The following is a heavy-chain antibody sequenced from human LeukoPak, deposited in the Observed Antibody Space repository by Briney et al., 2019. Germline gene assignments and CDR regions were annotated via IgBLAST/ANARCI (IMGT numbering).Heavy chain of an antibody. V-gene: IGHV4-39*07. CDR1: GGSVSSSSYY. Sequence: PSETLSLTCSVSGGSVSSSSYYWGWIRQPPGGGLEWIGNTYYSGRTYYNPSLKSRVTILVDTSKNQFSLQVRSVTAADTAVYYCARPTHYNFWHGFGCWGQGTLVTVSS. CDR3: ARPTHYNFWHGFGC. D-gene: IGHD3-3*01. CDR2: TYYSGRT. J-gene: IGHJ4*02.